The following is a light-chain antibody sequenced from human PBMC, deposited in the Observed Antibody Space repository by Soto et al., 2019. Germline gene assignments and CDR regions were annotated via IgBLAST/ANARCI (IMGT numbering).Light chain of an antibody. J-gene: IGKJ2*03. Sequence: EIVLTQSPGTLSLSPGERATLSCRASQSVSSSYLAWYQQKPGRAPRLLIYVAYSRATGIPARFSGGGSGSDFTLAGSRLEPEDFAVYYCQEDGSSPPYCFGRRTKLEIK. CDR2: VAY. V-gene: IGKV3-20*01. CDR1: QSVSSSY. CDR3: QEDGSSPPYC.